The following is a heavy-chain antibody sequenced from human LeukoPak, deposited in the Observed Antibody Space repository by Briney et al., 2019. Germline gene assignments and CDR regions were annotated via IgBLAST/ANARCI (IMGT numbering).Heavy chain of an antibody. CDR2: IYPGDSDTRYT. CDR1: EYSFTNYW. Sequence: HGESLKISRKGSEYSFTNYWIGWVRQMPGQGLEWMGIIYPGDSDTRYTRYSPSFQGQVTISADKSISTAYLQWSSLKASDTAMYYCARSWVAGYGTVLDYWGQGTLVTVSS. CDR3: ARSWVAGYGTVLDY. D-gene: IGHD6-19*01. V-gene: IGHV5-51*01. J-gene: IGHJ4*02.